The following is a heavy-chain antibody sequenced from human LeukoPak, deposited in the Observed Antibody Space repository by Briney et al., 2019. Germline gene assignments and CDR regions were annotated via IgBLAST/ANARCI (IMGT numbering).Heavy chain of an antibody. CDR1: GFTFGDYA. D-gene: IGHD3-10*01. CDR3: ARDRGEFDY. CDR2: IKQDGSEK. J-gene: IGHJ4*02. V-gene: IGHV3-7*01. Sequence: GGSLRLSCTASGFTFGDYAMSWVRQAPGKGLEWVANIKQDGSEKYYVDSVKGRFTISRDNAKNSLYLQMNSLRAEDTAVYYCARDRGEFDYWGQGTLVTVSS.